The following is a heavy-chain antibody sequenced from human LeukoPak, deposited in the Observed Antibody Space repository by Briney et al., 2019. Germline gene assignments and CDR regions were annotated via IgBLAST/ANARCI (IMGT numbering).Heavy chain of an antibody. CDR3: AKALEDCSGGGCFSGYMDV. CDR2: IRYDGSIT. V-gene: IGHV3-33*06. Sequence: PGRSLRLSCAASGFTFTNYAFHWVRQAPGKGLDWVAIIRYDGSITYSTDSVKGRFTISRDNSKNTVYLQMNNLGAEDTAVYYCAKALEDCSGGGCFSGYMDVWGKGTTVTVSS. J-gene: IGHJ6*03. D-gene: IGHD2-15*01. CDR1: GFTFTNYA.